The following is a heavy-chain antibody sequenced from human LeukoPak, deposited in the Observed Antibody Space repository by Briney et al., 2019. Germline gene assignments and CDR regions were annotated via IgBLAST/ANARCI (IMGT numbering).Heavy chain of an antibody. CDR2: IGYDGTNK. CDR3: AKKGEVLFDY. Sequence: GGSLRLSCAASGFTFSTYGMHWVRQAPGRGLEWVAFIGYDGTNKHYIDSVKGRFIISRVNSKNTLYLQMNSLRTEDTAVYYCAKKGEVLFDYWGQGTLVTVSS. J-gene: IGHJ4*02. V-gene: IGHV3-30*02. D-gene: IGHD2-21*01. CDR1: GFTFSTYG.